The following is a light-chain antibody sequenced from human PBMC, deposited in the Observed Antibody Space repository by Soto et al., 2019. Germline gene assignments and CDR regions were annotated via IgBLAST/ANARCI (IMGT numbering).Light chain of an antibody. CDR3: SSFSVGSPL. CDR1: TSDIGGYNY. CDR2: DVT. Sequence: QSALTQPASVSGSPGQSITISCTGTTSDIGGYNYVSWYQHHPGKAPKLIIYDVTRRPSGVSPRFSGSKSCNTASLTISGLKAEDEADYFCSSFSVGSPLFATGTKVTVL. J-gene: IGLJ6*01. V-gene: IGLV2-14*01.